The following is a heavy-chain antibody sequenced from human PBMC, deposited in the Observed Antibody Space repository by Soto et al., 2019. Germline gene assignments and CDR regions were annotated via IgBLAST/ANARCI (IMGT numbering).Heavy chain of an antibody. CDR1: GGTFSSYT. Sequence: ASVKVSCKASGGTFSSYTISWVRQAPGQGLEWMGRIIPILGIANYAQKFQGRVTITADKSTSTAYMELSSLRSEDTAEYYCARPTQSYDYGDSHAFDIWGQGTMVTVSS. CDR2: IIPILGIA. V-gene: IGHV1-69*02. D-gene: IGHD4-17*01. CDR3: ARPTQSYDYGDSHAFDI. J-gene: IGHJ3*02.